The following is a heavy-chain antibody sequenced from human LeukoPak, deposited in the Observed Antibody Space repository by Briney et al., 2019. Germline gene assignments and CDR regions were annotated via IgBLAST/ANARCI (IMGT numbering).Heavy chain of an antibody. V-gene: IGHV4-39*01. Sequence: SETLSLTCTVSGGSISSYSYYWGWIRQPPGKGLEWIGSIYYSGSTYNNPSLKSRVTMSVDTSKNQFSLVLNSVTAADTAVYYCARTGXXXSASCSVVKQWLVRVXFDYWGQGTLVTVSS. CDR2: IYYSGST. J-gene: IGHJ4*02. D-gene: IGHD6-19*01. CDR3: ARTGXXXSASCSVVKQWLVRVXFDY. CDR1: GGSISSYSYY.